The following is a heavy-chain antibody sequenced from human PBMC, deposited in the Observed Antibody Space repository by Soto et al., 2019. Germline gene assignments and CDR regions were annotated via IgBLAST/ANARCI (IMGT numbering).Heavy chain of an antibody. V-gene: IGHV1-69*13. CDR2: IIPIFGTA. Sequence: GASVKVSRKPSGGTFSSYAISWVRQAPGQGLEWMGGIIPIFGTANYAQKFQGRVTITADESTSTAYMELSSLRSEDTAVYYCARALQGIAAAGTFRFDYWGQGTLVTVSS. CDR3: ARALQGIAAAGTFRFDY. J-gene: IGHJ4*02. CDR1: GGTFSSYA. D-gene: IGHD6-13*01.